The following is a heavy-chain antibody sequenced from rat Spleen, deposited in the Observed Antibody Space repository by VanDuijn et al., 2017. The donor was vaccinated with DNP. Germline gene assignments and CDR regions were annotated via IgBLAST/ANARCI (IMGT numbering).Heavy chain of an antibody. J-gene: IGHJ4*01. Sequence: EVQLVESGGDIVQPGRSLKLSCVASGFTFNNYWMTWIRQVPGKGLEWVASITSSGGSTYYPNSVKGRFTISRDDTKNTLSLQMDSLRSEDTATYYCTRIGDLHNGGDGDAVDACGQGTSVTVSS. D-gene: IGHD1-1*01. CDR1: GFTFNNYW. V-gene: IGHV5-31*01. CDR2: ITSSGGST. CDR3: TRIGDLHNGGDGDAVDA.